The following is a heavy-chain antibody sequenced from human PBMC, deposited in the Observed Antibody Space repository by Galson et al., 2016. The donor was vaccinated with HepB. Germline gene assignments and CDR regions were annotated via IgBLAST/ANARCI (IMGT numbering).Heavy chain of an antibody. CDR1: GVTFSRAV. CDR3: ARGVDYNDSYWFFDV. D-gene: IGHD4-17*01. V-gene: IGHV1-69*13. CDR2: IVPMFGAA. J-gene: IGHJ2*01. Sequence: SVKVSCKASGVTFSRAVLSWLRQAPGQGPEWVGEIVPMFGAAKYAPKLQGRPTMSADESTGTAYMELSSLRSEDTAMYYCARGVDYNDSYWFFDVWGRGTLVTVSS.